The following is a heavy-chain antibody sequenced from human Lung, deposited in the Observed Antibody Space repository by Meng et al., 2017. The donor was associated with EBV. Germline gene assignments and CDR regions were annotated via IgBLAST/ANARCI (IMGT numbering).Heavy chain of an antibody. CDR3: ARDEGGNSERGFQH. Sequence: QVQLQEPGPGLVKPSGTLSPTCAVSGDSITNHNWWAWVRQPPGKGLEWIGEIPHRGSSAYNPSLKSRVSMSIDKSKNQFSLKLTSVTAADTAVYYCARDEGGNSERGFQHWGQGTLVTVSS. D-gene: IGHD4-23*01. CDR1: GDSITNHNW. CDR2: IPHRGSS. V-gene: IGHV4-4*02. J-gene: IGHJ1*01.